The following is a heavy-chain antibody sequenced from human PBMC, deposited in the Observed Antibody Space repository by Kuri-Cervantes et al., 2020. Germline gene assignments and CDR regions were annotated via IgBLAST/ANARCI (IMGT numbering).Heavy chain of an antibody. V-gene: IGHV1-18*01. CDR1: GYTFTSYG. Sequence: ASVKVSCKASGYTFTSYGVSWVRQAPGQGLEWMGWISAYSGNTNYTQKLQGRVTMTTDTSTTTAYMELRSLRSDDTAVYYCAREGWPGETPDYWGRGTLVTVSS. D-gene: IGHD2-15*01. CDR3: AREGWPGETPDY. CDR2: ISAYSGNT. J-gene: IGHJ4*01.